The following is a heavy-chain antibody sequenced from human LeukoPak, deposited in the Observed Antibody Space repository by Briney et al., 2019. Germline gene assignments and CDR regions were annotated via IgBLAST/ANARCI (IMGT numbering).Heavy chain of an antibody. CDR2: IYSGGST. CDR1: GFTVSSNY. Sequence: PGGSLRLSCAASGFTVSSNYMSWVRQAPGKGLEWVSVIYSGGSTYYADSVKGRFNISRDNSKKTLYLQMNSLRAEDTAVYYCARTYCSGGSCYAGGTGGAFDIWGQGTMVTVSS. CDR3: ARTYCSGGSCYAGGTGGAFDI. J-gene: IGHJ3*02. D-gene: IGHD2-15*01. V-gene: IGHV3-66*01.